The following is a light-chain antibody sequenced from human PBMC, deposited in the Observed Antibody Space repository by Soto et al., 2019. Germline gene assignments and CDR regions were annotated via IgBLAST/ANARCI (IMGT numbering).Light chain of an antibody. V-gene: IGKV1-5*03. CDR3: EQYVNYGSS. CDR1: QTISSW. CDR2: KAS. J-gene: IGKJ4*02. Sequence: ASQTISSWLAWYQQKPVKAPKLLIYKASTLESGVPSRFSGSGSGNELGLTSRDPGSAAFPVYSCEQYVNYGSSLGAGTKVDIK.